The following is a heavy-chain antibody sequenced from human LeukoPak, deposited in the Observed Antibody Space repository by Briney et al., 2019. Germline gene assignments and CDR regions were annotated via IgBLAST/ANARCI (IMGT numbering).Heavy chain of an antibody. CDR3: ARVGDYYYYYYGMDV. J-gene: IGHJ6*02. D-gene: IGHD5-12*01. Sequence: TYAQGFTGRFVFSLDTSVSTAYLQISSLKAEDTAVYYCARVGDYYYYYYGMDVWGQGTTVTVSS. V-gene: IGHV7-4-1*02.